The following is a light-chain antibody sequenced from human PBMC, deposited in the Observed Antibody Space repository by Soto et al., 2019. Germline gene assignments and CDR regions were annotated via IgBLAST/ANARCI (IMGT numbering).Light chain of an antibody. J-gene: IGKJ1*01. CDR2: GAS. CDR1: QSVNNNH. Sequence: EVVLTQSPGTLSLSPGARATLSCRASQSVNNNHLAWYQQKGGQAPRLLIYGASTRATGVPDRFSGSGCGTANGFILTRREPDDYALYYCHLYDCSPPRGTFGQGTTVEI. CDR3: HLYDCSPPRGT. V-gene: IGKV3-20*01.